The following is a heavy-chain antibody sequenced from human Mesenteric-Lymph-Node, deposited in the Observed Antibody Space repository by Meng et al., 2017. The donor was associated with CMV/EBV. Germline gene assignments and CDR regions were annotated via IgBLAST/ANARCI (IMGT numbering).Heavy chain of an antibody. D-gene: IGHD3-22*01. J-gene: IGHJ4*02. V-gene: IGHV3-49*04. Sequence: GESLKISCTASGFTFGDYAMSWVRQAPGKGLERVGFIRSKVYSETTDYAASVEGRFTISRDNAKNSLYLQMNSLRAEDTAVYYCVRDSSGYYYFDFWGQGTLVTVSS. CDR1: GFTFGDYA. CDR2: IRSKVYSETT. CDR3: VRDSSGYYYFDF.